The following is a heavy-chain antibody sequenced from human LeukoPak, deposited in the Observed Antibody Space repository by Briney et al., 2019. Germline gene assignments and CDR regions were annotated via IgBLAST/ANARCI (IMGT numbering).Heavy chain of an antibody. V-gene: IGHV3-74*01. D-gene: IGHD6-13*01. CDR1: XXXFNXXW. CDR3: VRDSSKWYFDF. Sequence: GGXXXLSXXXSXXXFNXXWXXWVRQAPGKGLVWVSYIKSDGSGTNYADSVMGRFTVSRDNAKNTVFLQMNSLRVEDTAVYYCVRDSSKWYFDFWGQGSLVTVSS. J-gene: IGHJ4*02. CDR2: IKSDGSGT.